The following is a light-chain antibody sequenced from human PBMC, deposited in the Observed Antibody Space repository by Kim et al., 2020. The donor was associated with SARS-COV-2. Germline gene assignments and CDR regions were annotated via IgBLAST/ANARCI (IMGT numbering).Light chain of an antibody. CDR2: DAS. CDR3: PQRYNWPPLT. J-gene: IGKJ4*01. V-gene: IGKV3-11*01. Sequence: EIVLTQSPATLSLSPGERATLSCRASQSVSTYLAWYQQRPGQAPRLFIYDASNRATGIPARFSGSGSGTDFTLTISSLEPEDFAVYYCPQRYNWPPLTFGGGTKVDIK. CDR1: QSVSTY.